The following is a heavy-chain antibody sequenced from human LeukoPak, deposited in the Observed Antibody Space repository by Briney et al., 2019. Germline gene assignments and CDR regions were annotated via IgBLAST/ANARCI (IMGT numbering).Heavy chain of an antibody. Sequence: GGSLRLSCAASGSTFSSHTMNWVRQAPGKGLECVSSISGSGGTTYYADSLKGRFTISRDNSKNTLYLQMNSLRAEDTAVYYCAKGYNWGQGALVTVSS. CDR2: ISGSGGTT. CDR1: GSTFSSHT. J-gene: IGHJ4*02. CDR3: AKGYN. V-gene: IGHV3-23*01. D-gene: IGHD1-14*01.